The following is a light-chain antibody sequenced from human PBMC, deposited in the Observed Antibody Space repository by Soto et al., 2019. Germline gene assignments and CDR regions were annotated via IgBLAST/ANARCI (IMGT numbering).Light chain of an antibody. J-gene: IGLJ1*01. CDR3: SSYTSSHYV. V-gene: IGLV2-14*01. CDR2: DVS. CDR1: SSDVGGYNY. Sequence: QSALTQPASVSGSPGQSITIPCTGTSSDVGGYNYVSWYQQHPGKAPKLMIYDVSNRPSGVSNRFSGSKSGNTASLTISGLQAEDEADYYCSSYTSSHYVFGTGTKLTVL.